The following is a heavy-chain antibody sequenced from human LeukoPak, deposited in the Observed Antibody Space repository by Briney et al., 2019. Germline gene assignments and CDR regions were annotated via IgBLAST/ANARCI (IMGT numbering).Heavy chain of an antibody. D-gene: IGHD7-27*01. CDR2: NSSSGSYR. CDR1: GFTFSSYS. Sequence: GGSLRLSCAASGFTFSSYSMNWVRQAPGKGLEWVSSNSSSGSYRYYADSVKGRFTISRDNAKSSLYLQMNSLRAEDTAVYYCAREGTGEEFDYWGQGTLVTVSS. J-gene: IGHJ4*02. CDR3: AREGTGEEFDY. V-gene: IGHV3-21*01.